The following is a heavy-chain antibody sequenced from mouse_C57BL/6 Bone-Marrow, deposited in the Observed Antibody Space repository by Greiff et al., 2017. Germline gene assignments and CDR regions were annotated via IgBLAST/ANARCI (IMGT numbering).Heavy chain of an antibody. CDR3: TRVYSYPFDY. D-gene: IGHD2-10*01. V-gene: IGHV5-9-1*02. J-gene: IGHJ2*01. Sequence: EVMLVESGEGLVKPGGSLKLSCAASGFTFSSYAMSWVRQTPEKRLEWVAYISSGGDYIYYADTVKGRFTISRDNNRNTLYLQMSSLKSEDTAMYYCTRVYSYPFDYWGQGTTLTVPS. CDR2: ISSGGDYI. CDR1: GFTFSSYA.